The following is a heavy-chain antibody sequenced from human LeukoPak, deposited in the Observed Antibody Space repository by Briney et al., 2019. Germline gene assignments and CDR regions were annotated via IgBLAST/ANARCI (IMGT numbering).Heavy chain of an antibody. CDR2: INHSGST. CDR3: ARGGVYFDFWSGYYGPPRTVDAFDI. CDR1: GGSFSGYY. Sequence: KPSETLSLTCAVYGGSFSGYYWSWIRQPPGKGLEWIGEINHSGSTNYNPSLKSRVTISVDTSKNQFSLKLSSVTAADTAVYYCARGGVYFDFWSGYYGPPRTVDAFDIWGQGTMVTVSS. J-gene: IGHJ3*02. D-gene: IGHD3-3*01. V-gene: IGHV4-34*01.